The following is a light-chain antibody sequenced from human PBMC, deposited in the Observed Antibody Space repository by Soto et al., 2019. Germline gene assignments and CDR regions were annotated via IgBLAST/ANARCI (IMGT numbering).Light chain of an antibody. CDR2: DVI. CDR3: NSYTSSSTLPYV. Sequence: QSALTQPASVSGSPGQSITTSCTGTSSDVGGYNYVSWYQQHPGKAPKCMIYDVIKRPSGVSNRFSGSKSGNTASLTISGLQAEDEADYYCNSYTSSSTLPYVFGTGTKLTVL. V-gene: IGLV2-14*01. J-gene: IGLJ1*01. CDR1: SSDVGGYNY.